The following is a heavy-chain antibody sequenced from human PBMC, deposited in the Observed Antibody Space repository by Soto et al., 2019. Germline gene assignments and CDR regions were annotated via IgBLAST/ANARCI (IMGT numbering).Heavy chain of an antibody. CDR1: GFTFSSYA. J-gene: IGHJ5*02. D-gene: IGHD3-3*01. CDR3: AKENPPSTIFGVVISWFDP. V-gene: IGHV3-23*01. Sequence: GGSLRLPCAASGFTFSSYAMSWVRQAPGKGLEWVSAISGSGGSTYYADSVKGRFTISRDNSKNTLYLQMNSLRAEDTAVYYCAKENPPSTIFGVVISWFDPWGQGTLVTVSS. CDR2: ISGSGGST.